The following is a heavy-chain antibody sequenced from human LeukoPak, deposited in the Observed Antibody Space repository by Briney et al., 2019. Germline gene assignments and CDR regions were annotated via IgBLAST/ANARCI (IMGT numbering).Heavy chain of an antibody. CDR1: GGSFSGYY. V-gene: IGHV4-34*01. J-gene: IGHJ5*02. D-gene: IGHD6-13*01. Sequence: SETLSLTCAVYGGSFSGYYWRWIRHPPGKGLEWIGQINHSGSTNYNPSIKSRVTISLDTSKNQFSLKLTSVTAADTAVYYCARLYIGGYSRSTNYNWFDPWGEGTLVTVSS. CDR3: ARLYIGGYSRSTNYNWFDP. CDR2: INHSGST.